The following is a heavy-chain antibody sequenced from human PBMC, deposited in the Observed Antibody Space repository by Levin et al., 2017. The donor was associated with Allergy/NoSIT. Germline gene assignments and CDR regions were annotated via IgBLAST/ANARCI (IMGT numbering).Heavy chain of an antibody. CDR3: ARRGTRDYYYYMDV. Sequence: GGSLRLSCQGSGYSFTSYWIGWVRQMPGNGLEWMGIIYPGDSDTRYSPSFQGQVTISADKSISTAYLQWSSLKASDTAIYYCARRGTRDYYYYMDVWGKGTTVTVSS. J-gene: IGHJ6*03. CDR2: IYPGDSDT. CDR1: GYSFTSYW. V-gene: IGHV5-51*01. D-gene: IGHD1-1*01.